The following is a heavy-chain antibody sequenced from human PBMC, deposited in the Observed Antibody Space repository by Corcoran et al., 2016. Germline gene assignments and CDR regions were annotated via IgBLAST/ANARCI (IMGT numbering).Heavy chain of an antibody. CDR2: INHSGST. J-gene: IGHJ5*02. V-gene: IGHV4-34*01. CDR3: ARRRDGDNPGACDP. Sequence: QVQLQQWGAGLLKPSETLSLTCAVYGGSFSGYYWSWIRQPPGKGLEWIGEINHSGSTNYNPSLKSRVTIAVDTSKNQFSLKLSSVTAADTAVYYCARRRDGDNPGACDPWGQGTLVTVSS. D-gene: IGHD1-1*01. CDR1: GGSFSGYY.